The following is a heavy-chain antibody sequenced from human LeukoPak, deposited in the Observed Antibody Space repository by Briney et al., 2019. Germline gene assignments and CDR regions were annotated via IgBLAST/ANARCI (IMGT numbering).Heavy chain of an antibody. CDR1: GFTISSYA. CDR3: AKDLSITHSFDY. V-gene: IGHV3-23*01. Sequence: GGSLRLSCAASGFTISSYAMSWVRQAPGKGLEWVSAISGSGGSTYYADSVKGRFTISRDNSKNTLYLQMKSLRAEDTAVYYCAKDLSITHSFDYWGQGTLVTVSS. CDR2: ISGSGGST. J-gene: IGHJ4*02. D-gene: IGHD1-14*01.